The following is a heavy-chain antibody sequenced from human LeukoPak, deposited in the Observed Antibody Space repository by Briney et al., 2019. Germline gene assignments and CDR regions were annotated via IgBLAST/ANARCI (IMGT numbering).Heavy chain of an antibody. V-gene: IGHV4-34*01. CDR1: GGSFSGYY. CDR3: ARVGYYYGSGTDY. D-gene: IGHD3-10*01. CDR2: INHSGST. J-gene: IGHJ4*02. Sequence: SETLSLTCAVYGGSFSGYYWRWIRQPPGKGLEWIGEINHSGSTNYNPSLKSRVTISVDTSKNQFSLKLSSVTAADTAVYYCARVGYYYGSGTDYWGQGTLVTVSS.